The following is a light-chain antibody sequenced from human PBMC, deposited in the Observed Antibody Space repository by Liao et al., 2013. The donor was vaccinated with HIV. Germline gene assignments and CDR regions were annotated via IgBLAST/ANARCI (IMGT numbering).Light chain of an antibody. J-gene: IGLJ3*02. Sequence: SYELTQPPSVSVSPGQTASITCSGDKLGDKYACWYQQKPGQSPVLVIYQDSKRPSGIPERFSGSNSGNTATLTISRVEAGDEADYYCQVWDSSSDHRVFGGGTNLTVL. CDR2: QDS. CDR3: QVWDSSSDHRV. CDR1: KLGDKY. V-gene: IGLV3-1*01.